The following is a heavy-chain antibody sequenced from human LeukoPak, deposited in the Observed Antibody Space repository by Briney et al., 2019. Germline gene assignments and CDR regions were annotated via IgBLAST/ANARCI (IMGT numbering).Heavy chain of an antibody. Sequence: GESLTLSCAGSGFNFNAYAMNWVRQAPGKGLEWIPYISSGSSTIYYSDSVRGRFSISRDNAENTVYLEMNSPGDEDTAVYYCARVGGWQLPKFDYWGRGTLVTVSS. CDR3: ARVGGWQLPKFDY. V-gene: IGHV3-48*02. CDR2: ISSGSSTI. D-gene: IGHD2-15*01. CDR1: GFNFNAYA. J-gene: IGHJ4*02.